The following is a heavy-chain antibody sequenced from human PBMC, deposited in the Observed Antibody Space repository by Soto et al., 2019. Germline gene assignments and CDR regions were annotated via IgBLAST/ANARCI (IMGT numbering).Heavy chain of an antibody. V-gene: IGHV3-11*01. D-gene: IGHD3-16*02. CDR2: ISSSGSTI. Sequence: GGSLRLSCAASGFTFSDYYMSWIRQAPGKGLEWVSYISSSGSTIYYADSVKGRFTISRDNAKNSLHLQMNSLRAEDTAVYYCARVSQYYDYVWGSYRSYYFDYWGQGTLVTVSS. CDR1: GFTFSDYY. J-gene: IGHJ4*02. CDR3: ARVSQYYDYVWGSYRSYYFDY.